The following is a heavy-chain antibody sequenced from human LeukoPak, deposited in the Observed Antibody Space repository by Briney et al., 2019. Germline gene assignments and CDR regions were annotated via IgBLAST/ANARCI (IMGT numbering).Heavy chain of an antibody. J-gene: IGHJ5*02. CDR1: GYTLTELS. V-gene: IGHV1-24*01. D-gene: IGHD2-15*01. CDR2: FDPEDGET. Sequence: ASVKVSCKVSGYTLTELSMHWVRQAPGKGLEWMGGFDPEDGETIYAQKFQGRVTMTEDTSTDTAYMELSSLRSEDTAVYYCATTAGYCSGSSCLPHNWFDPWGQGTLVTVSS. CDR3: ATTAGYCSGSSCLPHNWFDP.